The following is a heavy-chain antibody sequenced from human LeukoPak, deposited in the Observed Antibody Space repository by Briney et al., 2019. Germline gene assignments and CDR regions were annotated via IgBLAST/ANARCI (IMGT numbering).Heavy chain of an antibody. D-gene: IGHD5-12*01. V-gene: IGHV3-23*01. CDR2: IAHNGGST. CDR3: AKGGGYEAQYYYYYLDV. Sequence: GGSLRLSCAASGFTFNNYAMSWVRQAPGKGLEWVSSIAHNGGSTLYADSVKGRFTISRDNSKNTLYLQMKSLRAEDTAVYYCAKGGGYEAQYYYYYLDVWGKGTTVTISS. CDR1: GFTFNNYA. J-gene: IGHJ6*03.